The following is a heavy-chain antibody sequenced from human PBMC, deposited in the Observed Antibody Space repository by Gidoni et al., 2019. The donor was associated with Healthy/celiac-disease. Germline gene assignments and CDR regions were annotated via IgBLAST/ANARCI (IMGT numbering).Heavy chain of an antibody. CDR2: ISSSSSYI. Sequence: EVQLVESGGGLVKPGGSLRLSCSASGFTFSSYSMNWVRQAPGKGLEWVSSISSSSSYIYYADSVKGRFTISRDNAKNSLYLQMNSLRAEDTAVYYCARDQATVTTSYYYGMDVWGQGTTVTVSS. CDR1: GFTFSSYS. V-gene: IGHV3-21*01. CDR3: ARDQATVTTSYYYGMDV. J-gene: IGHJ6*02. D-gene: IGHD4-4*01.